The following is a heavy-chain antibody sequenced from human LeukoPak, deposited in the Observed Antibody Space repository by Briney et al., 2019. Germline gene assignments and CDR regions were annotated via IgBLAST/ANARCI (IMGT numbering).Heavy chain of an antibody. CDR1: GFTFNTYS. D-gene: IGHD2-15*01. V-gene: IGHV3-21*01. CDR3: ARSGVVPFDY. J-gene: IGHJ4*02. CDR2: ISSSSSSI. Sequence: GGSLRLSCAASGFTFNTYSMSWVRQAPGKGLEWVSSISSSSSSIYYADSVKGLFTISRDNAKNSLYLQMSSLRAEDTAVYYCARSGVVPFDYWGQGTLVTVSS.